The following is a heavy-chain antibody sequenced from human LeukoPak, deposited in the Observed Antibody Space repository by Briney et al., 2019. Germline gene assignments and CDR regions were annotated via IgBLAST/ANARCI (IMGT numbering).Heavy chain of an antibody. CDR2: INPNSGGT. J-gene: IGHJ5*02. D-gene: IGHD6-13*01. CDR1: GYTFTGHY. CDR3: ARGPVSSSWYNWFDP. V-gene: IGHV1-2*02. Sequence: RASVKVSCKASGYTFTGHYMHWVRQAPGQGLEWMGWINPNSGGTNYAQKFQGRVTMTRDTSISTAYMELSRLRSDDTAVYYCARGPVSSSWYNWFDPWGQGTLVTVSS.